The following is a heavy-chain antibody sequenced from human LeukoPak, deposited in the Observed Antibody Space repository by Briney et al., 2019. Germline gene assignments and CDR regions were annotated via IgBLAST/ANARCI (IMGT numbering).Heavy chain of an antibody. CDR3: PRDIQLST. CDR1: RFTFSDSA. J-gene: IGHJ3*01. CDR2: ISFSGAKS. Sequence: PGGSLRLSCAASRFTFSDSAMTWVRQAPGKGLDWVSLISFSGAKSYYADSVKGRFTISRDNSKDTLFLQMNSLRAEDTAIYYCPRDIQLSTWGLGTMVTVSS. V-gene: IGHV3-23*01. D-gene: IGHD5-24*01.